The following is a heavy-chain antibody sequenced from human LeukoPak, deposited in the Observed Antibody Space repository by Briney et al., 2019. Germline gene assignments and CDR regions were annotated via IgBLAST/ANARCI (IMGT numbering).Heavy chain of an antibody. CDR3: ARAASAWFLPFDY. CDR1: GFTFSSYS. J-gene: IGHJ4*02. Sequence: GGSLRLSCAASGFTFSSYSMNWVRQAPGKGLEWVSSISSSSSYIYYADSVKGRFTISRDNAKNTLYLQMNSLRAEDTAVYYCARAASAWFLPFDYWGQGTLVTVSS. CDR2: ISSSSSYI. D-gene: IGHD3-10*01. V-gene: IGHV3-21*04.